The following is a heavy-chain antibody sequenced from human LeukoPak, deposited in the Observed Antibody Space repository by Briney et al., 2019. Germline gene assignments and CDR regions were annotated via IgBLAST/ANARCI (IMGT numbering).Heavy chain of an antibody. CDR2: ISGSGTTT. V-gene: IGHV3-48*03. D-gene: IGHD3-10*01. J-gene: IGHJ4*02. CDR3: AKDRSPGGFDY. CDR1: GFTFSSFP. Sequence: PGGSLRLSCAASGFTFSSFPMNWVRQAPGKGPEWVSYISGSGTTTYYPDSVKGRFTISGDNAKSSLYLEMNSPRAEDTAVYYCAKDRSPGGFDYWGQGTLVTVSS.